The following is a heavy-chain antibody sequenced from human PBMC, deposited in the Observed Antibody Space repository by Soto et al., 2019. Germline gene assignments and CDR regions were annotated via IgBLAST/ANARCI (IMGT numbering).Heavy chain of an antibody. CDR2: IIPFFGTA. CDR3: ARTAPMDAGDKYYYDF. Sequence: QVQLVQSGAEVKKPGASVKVSCKASGYTFTNYAMHWVRQAPGQRLEWMGWIIPFFGTAEYSQKFEDRITITADESTNTVYMDLRSLTSEDTAIYYCARTAPMDAGDKYYYDFWGQGALVTVSS. D-gene: IGHD3-16*01. V-gene: IGHV1-69*13. J-gene: IGHJ4*02. CDR1: GYTFTNYA.